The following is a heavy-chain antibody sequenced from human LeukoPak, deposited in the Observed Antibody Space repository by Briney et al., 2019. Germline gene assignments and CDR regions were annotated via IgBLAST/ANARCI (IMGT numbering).Heavy chain of an antibody. V-gene: IGHV1-2*02. D-gene: IGHD2-2*01. CDR1: GYTFTGYY. CDR2: INPNSGGT. Sequence: ASVKVSCKASGYTFTGYYVHWVRQAPGQGLEWMGWINPNSGGTNYAQKFQGRVTMTRDTSISTAYMELSRLRSDDTAVYYCARDGAVVVSDWFDPWGQGTLVTVSS. J-gene: IGHJ5*02. CDR3: ARDGAVVVSDWFDP.